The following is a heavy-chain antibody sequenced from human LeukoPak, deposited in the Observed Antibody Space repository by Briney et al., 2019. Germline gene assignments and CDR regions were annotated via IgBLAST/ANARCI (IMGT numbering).Heavy chain of an antibody. CDR1: GFTFSSYV. V-gene: IGHV3-64*01. D-gene: IGHD1-7*01. J-gene: IGHJ4*02. CDR3: ARSLGITGTTGGYFDY. CDR2: IYSNGGST. Sequence: GGSLRLSCAASGFTFSSYVMHWVRQAPGKGLEYVSAIYSNGGSTYYANSVKGRFTISRDNSKNTLYPQMGSLRAEDMAVYYCARSLGITGTTGGYFDYWGQGTLVTVSA.